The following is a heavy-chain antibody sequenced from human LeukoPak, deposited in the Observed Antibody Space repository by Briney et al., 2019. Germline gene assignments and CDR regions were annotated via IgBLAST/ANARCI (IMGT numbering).Heavy chain of an antibody. D-gene: IGHD1-1*01. Sequence: PGGSLTLSCAASGFTLSSYAMSWVRQAPGEGLEWVSAIRGSGASTYYAVSVKGRFSISRDNSKNTLYLQMNSLRAEDTAVYYCAKDSRNAAPNWFDPWGQGTLVTVSS. CDR2: IRGSGAST. V-gene: IGHV3-23*01. CDR3: AKDSRNAAPNWFDP. J-gene: IGHJ5*02. CDR1: GFTLSSYA.